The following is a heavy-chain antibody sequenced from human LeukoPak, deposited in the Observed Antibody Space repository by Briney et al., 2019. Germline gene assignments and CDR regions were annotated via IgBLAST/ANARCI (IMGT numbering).Heavy chain of an antibody. CDR2: INPNSGCT. CDR3: ARNRGIAVAGNWFDP. CDR1: GYTFTGYY. J-gene: IGHJ5*02. V-gene: IGHV1-2*02. Sequence: ASVKVSCKASGYTFTGYYMHWVRQAPGQGLEWMGWINPNSGCTNYAQKFQGRVTMTRDTSISTAYMELSRLRSDDTAVYYCARNRGIAVAGNWFDPWGEGTLVTVSS. D-gene: IGHD6-19*01.